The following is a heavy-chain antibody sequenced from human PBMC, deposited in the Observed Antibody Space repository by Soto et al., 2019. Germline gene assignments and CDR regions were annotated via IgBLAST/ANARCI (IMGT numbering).Heavy chain of an antibody. Sequence: SETLSLPCAVYGGSSSGYYWSWIRQPPGKGLEWVGEINHSGRTNYNPSPKSRVTISVDTSKNQLSLKLSSVTAADTAVYYCARNAVVRLSTYYDYVWASYRSAANFNYWGQGTLVTVSS. CDR2: INHSGRT. CDR3: ARNAVVRLSTYYDYVWASYRSAANFNY. CDR1: GGSSSGYY. V-gene: IGHV4-34*01. D-gene: IGHD3-16*02. J-gene: IGHJ4*02.